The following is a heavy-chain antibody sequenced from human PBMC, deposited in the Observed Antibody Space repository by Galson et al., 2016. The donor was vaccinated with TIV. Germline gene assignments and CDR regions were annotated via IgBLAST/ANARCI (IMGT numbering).Heavy chain of an antibody. CDR3: ARSDGYQKYALDV. V-gene: IGHV1-2*02. CDR1: GYTFTGYF. CDR2: INPKTGAI. J-gene: IGHJ3*01. D-gene: IGHD3-16*02. Sequence: SVKVSCKASGYTFTGYFLHWVRQAPGHGPEWMGWINPKTGAITYAQNYQGRVTMTGDTSTSTVYMELNRLQSDDTAAYFCARSDGYQKYALDVWGQGTMVAVSS.